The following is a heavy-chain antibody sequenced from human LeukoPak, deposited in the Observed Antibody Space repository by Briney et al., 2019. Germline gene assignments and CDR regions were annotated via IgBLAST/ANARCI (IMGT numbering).Heavy chain of an antibody. Sequence: SETLSLTCAVYGGSFSGYYWSWIRQPPGKGLEWIGEIDHSGSTNYNPSLKSRVTISVDTSKNQFSLRLSSVTAADTAVYYCARVLEGSSGQHWYFDLWGRGTLVTVSS. CDR3: ARVLEGSSGQHWYFDL. CDR2: IDHSGST. J-gene: IGHJ2*01. D-gene: IGHD6-19*01. V-gene: IGHV4-34*01. CDR1: GGSFSGYY.